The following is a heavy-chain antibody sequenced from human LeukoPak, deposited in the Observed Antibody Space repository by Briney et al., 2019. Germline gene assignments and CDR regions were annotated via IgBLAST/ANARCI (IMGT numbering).Heavy chain of an antibody. CDR2: IYYSGST. Sequence: SETLSLTCIVSGGSISSSNSYWGWVRQPPGKGLEYIGTIYYSGSTYYNPSLRSRVTISVDTSKNQFSLKLGSVTAADTAVYYCARLPAATSVTANWYFDLWGRGTLVTVSS. J-gene: IGHJ2*01. CDR3: ARLPAATSVTANWYFDL. D-gene: IGHD2-21*02. V-gene: IGHV4-39*01. CDR1: GGSISSSNSY.